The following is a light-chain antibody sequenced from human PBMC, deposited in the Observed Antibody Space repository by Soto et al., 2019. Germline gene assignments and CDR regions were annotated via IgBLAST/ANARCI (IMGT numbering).Light chain of an antibody. CDR3: QQRGSWPLT. CDR2: DTS. Sequence: EIVLTQSPATLSLSPGERAILSCRASQSVSGYLAWYQQTPGQAPRLLIYDTSNRATGIPARFSGSGSGTDFTLAISSLEPEDFAVYYCQQRGSWPLTFGGGTKV. V-gene: IGKV3-11*01. J-gene: IGKJ4*01. CDR1: QSVSGY.